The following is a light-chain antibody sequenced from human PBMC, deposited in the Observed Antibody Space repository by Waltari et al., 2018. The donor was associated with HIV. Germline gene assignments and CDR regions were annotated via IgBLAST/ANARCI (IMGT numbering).Light chain of an antibody. J-gene: IGKJ2*01. CDR3: QQYDNLPYT. CDR1: QDISNS. V-gene: IGKV1-33*01. CDR2: DAS. Sequence: DIQMTQSPSSLSTSVGDRVTITCQARQDISNSLNWYQQKAGKAPKLLIYDASNLETGVPSRFSGSGSWTDVTFTISSLQPEDIATYYCQQYDNLPYTFGQGTKLEIK.